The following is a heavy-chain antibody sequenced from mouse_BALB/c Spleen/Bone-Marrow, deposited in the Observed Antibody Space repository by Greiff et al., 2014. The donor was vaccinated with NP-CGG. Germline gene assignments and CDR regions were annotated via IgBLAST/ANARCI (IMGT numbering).Heavy chain of an antibody. CDR2: ISSGGST. CDR1: GFTFSSYA. J-gene: IGHJ4*01. Sequence: DVMLVESGGGLVKPGGSLKLSCAASGFTFSSYAMSWVRQTPEKRLEWVASISSGGSTYYPDSVKGRFTISRDNARNILYLQMSSLRPEDTAMYYCASLYFYGSSYYTMDYWGQGTSVTVSS. V-gene: IGHV5-6-5*01. CDR3: ASLYFYGSSYYTMDY. D-gene: IGHD1-1*01.